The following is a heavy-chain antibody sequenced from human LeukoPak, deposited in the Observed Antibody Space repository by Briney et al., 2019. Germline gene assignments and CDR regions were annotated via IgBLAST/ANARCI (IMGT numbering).Heavy chain of an antibody. Sequence: ASVNVSYKPSVYTFTNYGISWVRQAPGQGLEWMGWISAYNGNTNYAQKLQGRVTMTTDTSTSTAYMELRSLRSDDTAVYYCARDKVVVVPAAIRSRWFDPWGQGTLVIVSS. J-gene: IGHJ5*02. V-gene: IGHV1-18*01. CDR2: ISAYNGNT. D-gene: IGHD2-2*01. CDR3: ARDKVVVVPAAIRSRWFDP. CDR1: VYTFTNYG.